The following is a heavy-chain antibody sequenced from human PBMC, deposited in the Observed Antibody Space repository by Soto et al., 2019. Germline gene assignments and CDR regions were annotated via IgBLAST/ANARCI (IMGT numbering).Heavy chain of an antibody. D-gene: IGHD2-2*01. CDR1: GYTFINYG. CDR2: ISGYNGNT. J-gene: IGHJ5*02. V-gene: IGHV1-18*01. Sequence: ASVKVSCKXSGYTFINYGITWVRQAPGQGLEWMGWISGYNGNTNYAQSLQGRVTMTTDTSTSTAYLELRNLRSDDTAMYYCARDEVPAANWLDRWGQGTLVTVSS. CDR3: ARDEVPAANWLDR.